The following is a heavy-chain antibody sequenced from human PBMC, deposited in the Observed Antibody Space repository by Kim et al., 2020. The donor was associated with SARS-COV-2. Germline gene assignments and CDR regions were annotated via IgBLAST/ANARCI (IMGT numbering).Heavy chain of an antibody. CDR1: GFTFSSYS. CDR3: ARDPACYYDSSGYYP. J-gene: IGHJ5*02. V-gene: IGHV3-21*01. Sequence: GGSLRLSCAASGFTFSSYSMNWVRQAPGKGLEWVSSISSSSSYIYYADSVKGRFTISRDNAKNSLYLQMNSLRAEDTAVYYCARDPACYYDSSGYYPWGQGTLVTVSS. D-gene: IGHD3-22*01. CDR2: ISSSSSYI.